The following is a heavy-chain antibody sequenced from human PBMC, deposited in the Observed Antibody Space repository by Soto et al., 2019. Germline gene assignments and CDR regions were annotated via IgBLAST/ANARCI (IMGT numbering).Heavy chain of an antibody. CDR2: INHSGST. J-gene: IGHJ4*02. Sequence: QVQLQQWGAGLLKPSETLSLTCAVYGGSFSGYYWSWIRQPPGKGLEWIGEINHSGSTNYNPSLKSRVTISVDTSKNQFSLKLSSVTAADTAVYYCARVGYSSGWYGFAFFDYWGQGTLVTVSS. CDR3: ARVGYSSGWYGFAFFDY. CDR1: GGSFSGYY. V-gene: IGHV4-34*01. D-gene: IGHD6-19*01.